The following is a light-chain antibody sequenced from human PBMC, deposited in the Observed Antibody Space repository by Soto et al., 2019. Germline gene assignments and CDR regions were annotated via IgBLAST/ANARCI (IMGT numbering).Light chain of an antibody. CDR1: QSVSSN. Sequence: EIAMTQSPATLSVSPGERATLSCRASQSVSSNFAWYQQKPGQAPRLLIYGASTRVTGIPARFSGSGSGTEFTLTIGSLQSEDFAVYSCQQYNTWPRSFGGGTKVEI. CDR2: GAS. CDR3: QQYNTWPRS. V-gene: IGKV3-15*01. J-gene: IGKJ4*01.